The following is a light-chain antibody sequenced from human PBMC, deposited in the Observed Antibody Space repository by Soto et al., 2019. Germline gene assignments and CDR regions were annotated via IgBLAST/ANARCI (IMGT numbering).Light chain of an antibody. Sequence: DIQMTQSPSTVSASVGDTVTITCRASQTISGWLAWYQQRPGKAPNILIFDASTLESGVPSRFRGSGSGTTFTLTSSRLQCEDNYCNRVLLYTGYHRILG. CDR1: QTISGW. CDR2: DAS. J-gene: IGKJ1*01. V-gene: IGKV1-5*01. CDR3: LLYTGYHRI.